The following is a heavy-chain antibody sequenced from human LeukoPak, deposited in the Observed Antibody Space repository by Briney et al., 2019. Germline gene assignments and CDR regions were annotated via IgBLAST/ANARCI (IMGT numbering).Heavy chain of an antibody. CDR3: ARDMYSSSSFDS. V-gene: IGHV1-69*13. J-gene: IGHJ5*01. D-gene: IGHD6-13*01. Sequence: SVKVSCKASGYTFTGYYMPWVRQAPGQGLEWMGGIIPNIGATNYAQKFQGRVTITADESTSTAYMELSSLRSEDTAVYYCARDMYSSSSFDSWGQGTLVTVSS. CDR2: IIPNIGAT. CDR1: GYTFTGYY.